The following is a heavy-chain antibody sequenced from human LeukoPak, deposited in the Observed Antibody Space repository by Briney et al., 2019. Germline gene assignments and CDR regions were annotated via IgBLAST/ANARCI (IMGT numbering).Heavy chain of an antibody. Sequence: GASVKVSCKASGYTFIDYYMHWVRQAPGQGLEWMGRINPNSGTTNYAQKFQGRVTMTRDTSISTAYMELSRLRSDDTAVYYCARGPWLVPDYWGQGTLVTVSS. D-gene: IGHD6-19*01. J-gene: IGHJ4*02. V-gene: IGHV1-2*06. CDR2: INPNSGTT. CDR3: ARGPWLVPDY. CDR1: GYTFIDYY.